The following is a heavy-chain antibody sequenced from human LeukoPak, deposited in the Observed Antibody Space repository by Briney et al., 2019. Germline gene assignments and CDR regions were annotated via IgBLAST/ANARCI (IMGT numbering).Heavy chain of an antibody. CDR3: ARGGYTSGWSFDY. Sequence: PSETLSLTCTVSGGSISSYYWSWIRQPPGKGLEWIGYIYYSGSTNYNPSLKSRVTMSVDTSKNQFSLKLSSMTAADTAVYFCARGGYTSGWSFDYWGQGTLVTVSS. V-gene: IGHV4-59*12. CDR2: IYYSGST. CDR1: GGSISSYY. D-gene: IGHD6-19*01. J-gene: IGHJ4*02.